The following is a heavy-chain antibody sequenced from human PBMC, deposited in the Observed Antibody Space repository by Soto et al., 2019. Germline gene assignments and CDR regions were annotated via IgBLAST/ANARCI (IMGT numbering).Heavy chain of an antibody. CDR1: GFTFSSYA. CDR2: ISGSGVST. V-gene: IGHV3-23*01. D-gene: IGHD4-4*01. CDR3: AKRDDSNAYSKGSDYYFDS. J-gene: IGHJ4*02. Sequence: EVQLLESGGGLVQPGGSLRLSCAASGFTFSSYAMSWVRQAPGKGLEWVSAISGSGVSTYYADSVKGRFTISRDNSKNTLYMQKNSLRAADTAVYYCAKRDDSNAYSKGSDYYFDSWGQGNLVNVYS.